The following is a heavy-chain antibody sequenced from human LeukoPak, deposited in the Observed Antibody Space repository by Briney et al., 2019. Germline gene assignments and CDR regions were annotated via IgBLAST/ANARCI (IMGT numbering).Heavy chain of an antibody. Sequence: PGGSLRLSCAASGFTFSSYAMSWVRQAPGKGLEWVSAISGSGGSTYYADSVKGRFTISRDNSKNTLYLQMNSPRAEDTAVYYCAKAEDYGEAFDYWGQGTLVTVSS. V-gene: IGHV3-23*01. CDR1: GFTFSSYA. D-gene: IGHD4-17*01. J-gene: IGHJ4*02. CDR2: ISGSGGST. CDR3: AKAEDYGEAFDY.